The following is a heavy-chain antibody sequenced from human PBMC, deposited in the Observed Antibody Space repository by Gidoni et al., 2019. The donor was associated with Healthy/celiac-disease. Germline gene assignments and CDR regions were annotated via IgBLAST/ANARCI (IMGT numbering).Heavy chain of an antibody. Sequence: QVQLVESGGGVVQPGRSLGLSCAASGFPFSSYGMHWVRQAPGKGLERVAGIWYDGSNKYYADSVKGRFTISRDNSKNTLYLQMNSLRAEDTAVYYCARTYYDFWSGYTLPHYWGQGTLVTVSS. CDR1: GFPFSSYG. V-gene: IGHV3-33*01. J-gene: IGHJ4*02. D-gene: IGHD3-3*01. CDR2: IWYDGSNK. CDR3: ARTYYDFWSGYTLPHY.